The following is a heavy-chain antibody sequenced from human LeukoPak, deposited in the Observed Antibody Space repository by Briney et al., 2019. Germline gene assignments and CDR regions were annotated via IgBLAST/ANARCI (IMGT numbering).Heavy chain of an antibody. D-gene: IGHD2-15*01. V-gene: IGHV4-61*05. Sequence: SETLSLTCTVSGGSISSSSYYWGWIRQPPGKGLEWIGYIYYSGSTNYNPSLKSRVTISVDTSKNQFSLKLSSVTAADTAVYYCVRRIGSWVVAAGYFDLWGRGTLVTVSS. CDR2: IYYSGST. CDR3: VRRIGSWVVAAGYFDL. CDR1: GGSISSSSYY. J-gene: IGHJ2*01.